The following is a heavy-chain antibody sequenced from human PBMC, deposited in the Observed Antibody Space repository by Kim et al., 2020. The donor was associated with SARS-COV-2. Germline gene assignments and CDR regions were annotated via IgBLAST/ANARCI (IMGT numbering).Heavy chain of an antibody. V-gene: IGHV3-30*18. CDR1: GGTGSSDG. CDR3: AKESGSGSYYAWTYYYYGMDV. CDR2: ISYDGSNK. Sequence: GGSLRLSCASSGGTGSSDGMYWVRQAPGKGLEWVAVISYDGSNKYYADSVKGRFTISRDNSKNTLYLQMNSLRAEDTAVYYCAKESGSGSYYAWTYYYYGMDVWGQGTTVTVSS. J-gene: IGHJ6*02. D-gene: IGHD3-10*01.